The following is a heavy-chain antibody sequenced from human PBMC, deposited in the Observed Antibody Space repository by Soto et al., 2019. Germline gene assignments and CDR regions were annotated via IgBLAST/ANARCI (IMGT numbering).Heavy chain of an antibody. CDR1: RYSFTSSDYF. V-gene: IGHV4-39*01. CDR3: APLSVSLSGPYGIHV. J-gene: IGHJ6*02. CDR2: RCYSRHT. Sequence: ETLSLTCSDSRYSFTSSDYFWACIRQPPGEGLEWIGSRCYSRHTYFNPALIIQVTLCVDASNNMFSVSLHSLSSSDTAVYYCAPLSVSLSGPYGIHVWGQGTTVTVSS. D-gene: IGHD2-15*01.